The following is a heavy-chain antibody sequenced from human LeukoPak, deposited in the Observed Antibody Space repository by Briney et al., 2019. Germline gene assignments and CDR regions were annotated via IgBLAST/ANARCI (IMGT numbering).Heavy chain of an antibody. CDR1: GFTFSDYY. V-gene: IGHV4-34*08. CDR3: AXXXLGVGMDV. D-gene: IGHD3-16*01. CDR2: INHSGST. J-gene: IGHJ6*02. Sequence: PGGSLRLSCAASGFTFSDYYMSWIRQPPGKGLEWIGEINHSGSTNYNPSLKSRVTISVDTSKNQFSLKLSSVTAADTAVYYCAXXXLGVGMDVWGQGTTVTVSS.